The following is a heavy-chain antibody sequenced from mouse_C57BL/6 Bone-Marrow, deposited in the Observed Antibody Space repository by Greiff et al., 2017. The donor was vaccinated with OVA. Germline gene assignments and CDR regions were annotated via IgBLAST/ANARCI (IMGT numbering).Heavy chain of an antibody. Sequence: VQLQQSGPELVKPGASVKIPCKASGYTFTDYNMDWVKQSHGKSLEWIGDINPNNGGTIYNQKFKGKATLTVDKSSRTAYMELRSLTSEDTAVYYFARDYYGSSWFAYWGQGTLVTVSA. CDR3: ARDYYGSSWFAY. CDR1: GYTFTDYN. CDR2: INPNNGGT. J-gene: IGHJ3*01. V-gene: IGHV1-18*01. D-gene: IGHD1-1*01.